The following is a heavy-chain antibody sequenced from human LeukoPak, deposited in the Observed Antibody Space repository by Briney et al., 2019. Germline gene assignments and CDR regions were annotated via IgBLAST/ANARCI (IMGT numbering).Heavy chain of an antibody. CDR1: GGSISSSSYY. J-gene: IGHJ6*03. Sequence: ASETLSLTCTVSGGSISSSSYYWGWIRQPPGKGLEWIGSIYYSGSTYYNPSLKSRVTMSVDTSKNQFSLKLSSVTAADTAVYYCARDVWGAAADDEQPPHAYYYYYYMDVWGKGTTVTISS. V-gene: IGHV4-39*07. CDR2: IYYSGST. D-gene: IGHD6-13*01. CDR3: ARDVWGAAADDEQPPHAYYYYYYMDV.